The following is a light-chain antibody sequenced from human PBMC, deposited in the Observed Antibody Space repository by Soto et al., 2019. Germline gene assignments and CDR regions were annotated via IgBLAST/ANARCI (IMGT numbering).Light chain of an antibody. Sequence: QSVLTQPASVPGSPGQSITISCTGTSSDAGGYNYVSWYQQHPGKAPKLMIYEVSNRPSGVSNRFSGSKSGNTASLTISGLQAEDEADYYCSSYTSSSTEVFGTGTKVTVL. J-gene: IGLJ1*01. V-gene: IGLV2-14*01. CDR1: SSDAGGYNY. CDR2: EVS. CDR3: SSYTSSSTEV.